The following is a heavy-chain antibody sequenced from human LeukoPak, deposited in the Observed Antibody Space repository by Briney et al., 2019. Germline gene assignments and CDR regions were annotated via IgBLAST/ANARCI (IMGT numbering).Heavy chain of an antibody. CDR2: MNPNSGNT. V-gene: IGHV1-8*01. D-gene: IGHD5-18*01. CDR3: ARDTYSIYYYYYGMDV. CDR1: GYTFTSYD. Sequence: VASVNVSCKASGYTFTSYDINWVRQATGQGLEWMGWMNPNSGNTGYAQKFQGRVTMTRNTSISTAYMELSSLRSEDAAVYYCARDTYSIYYYYYGMDVWGQGTTVT. J-gene: IGHJ6*02.